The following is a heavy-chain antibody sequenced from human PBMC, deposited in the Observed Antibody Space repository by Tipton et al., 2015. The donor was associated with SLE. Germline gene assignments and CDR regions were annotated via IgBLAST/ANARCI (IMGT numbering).Heavy chain of an antibody. D-gene: IGHD6-19*01. CDR3: ARRVSGWSYMDV. CDR2: INYSGST. CDR1: GGSFSGYY. J-gene: IGHJ6*02. Sequence: TLSLTCAVYGGSFSGYYWGWIRQPPGKGLEWIGSINYSGSTYYNPSLKSRVTISVDKSKNQFSLKLSSGTAADTAVYYCARRVSGWSYMDVWGQGTTVTVSS. V-gene: IGHV4-34*01.